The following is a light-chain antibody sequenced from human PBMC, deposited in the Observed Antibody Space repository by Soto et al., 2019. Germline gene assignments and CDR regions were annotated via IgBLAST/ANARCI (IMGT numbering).Light chain of an antibody. V-gene: IGKV1-39*01. CDR2: AAS. CDR3: QQSYSTLT. CDR1: QSISSY. J-gene: IGKJ3*01. Sequence: DIQMTQSPSSLSASVGDRVTITCRASQSISSYLNWYQQKPGKAPKLLIYAASSLQSGVPSRFRGGGSGTDFTLTISSLQPEDFATYYCQQSYSTLTFGPGTKVDIK.